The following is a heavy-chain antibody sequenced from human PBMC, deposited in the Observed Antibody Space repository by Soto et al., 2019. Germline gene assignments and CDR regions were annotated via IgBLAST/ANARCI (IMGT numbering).Heavy chain of an antibody. J-gene: IGHJ4*02. Sequence: GGSLRLSYAASGFTFSNYAMHWVRQAPGKGLEWVANISPEGSTKYYVDSAKGRFTISRDNAKNLLYLQMNSLTVGDTAVYSCVRDHVTPGLYFDKWGQGTLVTVSS. D-gene: IGHD2-8*02. V-gene: IGHV3-7*01. CDR2: ISPEGSTK. CDR1: GFTFSNYA. CDR3: VRDHVTPGLYFDK.